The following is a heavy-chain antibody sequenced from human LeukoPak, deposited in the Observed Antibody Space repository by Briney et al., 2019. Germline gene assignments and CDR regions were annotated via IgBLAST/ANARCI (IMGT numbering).Heavy chain of an antibody. V-gene: IGHV4-59*08. CDR3: ARLSFFMAEVSV. J-gene: IGHJ6*04. CDR2: IFYTGST. D-gene: IGHD3-10*01. Sequence: PSETLSLTCTVSGGSISSNYWSWIRQPPGKGLEWIGYIFYTGSTNYNPSLKSRVTISVDTSKNQFSLKLSSVTAADTAVYYCARLSFFMAEVSVWGKGTTVTISS. CDR1: GGSISSNY.